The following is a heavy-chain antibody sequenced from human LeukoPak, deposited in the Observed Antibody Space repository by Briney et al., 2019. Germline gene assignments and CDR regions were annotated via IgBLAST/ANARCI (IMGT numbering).Heavy chain of an antibody. CDR3: ARGSNGSVNY. J-gene: IGHJ4*02. Sequence: GGSLRLSCAASGFTFSDYDMHWVRQAPGKGLEWVAFIRYDGSNKYYAGSVKGRFTISRDNSKNTLYLQMNSLRAEDTAVYYCARGSNGSVNYWGQGPLLPVFS. CDR1: GFTFSDYD. V-gene: IGHV3-30*02. CDR2: IRYDGSNK. D-gene: IGHD6-25*01.